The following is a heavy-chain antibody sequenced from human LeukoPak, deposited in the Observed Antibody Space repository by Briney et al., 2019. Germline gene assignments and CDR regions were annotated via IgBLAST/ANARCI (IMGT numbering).Heavy chain of an antibody. D-gene: IGHD6-19*01. CDR3: ARDRGQWLVPFNS. Sequence: PSETLSLTCTVSGGSVSSGSYYWSWIRQPPGKGLEWIGYIFYSGSTNYNPSLKSRVTISTDTSKNQFSLKLSSVTAAGTAVYYCARDRGQWLVPFNSWGQGSLVTVSS. CDR2: IFYSGST. V-gene: IGHV4-61*01. J-gene: IGHJ4*02. CDR1: GGSVSSGSYY.